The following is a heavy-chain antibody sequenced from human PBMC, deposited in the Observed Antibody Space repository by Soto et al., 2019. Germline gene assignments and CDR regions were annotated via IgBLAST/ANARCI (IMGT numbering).Heavy chain of an antibody. CDR2: IYYSGST. J-gene: IGHJ6*02. CDR1: GGSISSYY. Sequence: PSETLSLTCTVSGGSISSYYWSWIRQPPGKGLEWIGYIYYSGSTNYNPSLKSRVTISVDTSKNQFSLKLSSVTAADTAVYYCAGFSGRFSCSGGSCLADYYGMDVWGQGTTVTVSS. V-gene: IGHV4-59*01. CDR3: AGFSGRFSCSGGSCLADYYGMDV. D-gene: IGHD2-15*01.